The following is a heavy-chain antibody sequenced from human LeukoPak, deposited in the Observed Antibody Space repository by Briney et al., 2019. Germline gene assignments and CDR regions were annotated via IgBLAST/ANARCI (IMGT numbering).Heavy chain of an antibody. J-gene: IGHJ4*02. CDR3: ARGKDMTTVTTDLDY. Sequence: GGSLRLSCAASGFTFSSYSMNWVRQAPGKGLEWVSSTSSSSSYIYYADSVKGRFTISRDNAKNSLYLQMNSLRAEDTAVYYCARGKDMTTVTTDLDYWGQGTLVTVSS. CDR2: TSSSSSYI. CDR1: GFTFSSYS. V-gene: IGHV3-21*01. D-gene: IGHD4-17*01.